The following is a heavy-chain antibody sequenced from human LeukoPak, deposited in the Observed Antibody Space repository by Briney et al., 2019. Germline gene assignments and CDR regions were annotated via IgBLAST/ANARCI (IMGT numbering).Heavy chain of an antibody. J-gene: IGHJ3*02. D-gene: IGHD1-14*01. CDR1: GGSFSGYY. Sequence: SETLSLTCAVYGGSFSGYYWSWIRQPPGKGLEWIGYIYYSGSTNYNPSLKSRVTISVDTSKNQFSLKLSSVTAADTAVYYCARVNQRGLNAFDIWGQGTMVTVSS. CDR2: IYYSGST. V-gene: IGHV4-59*01. CDR3: ARVNQRGLNAFDI.